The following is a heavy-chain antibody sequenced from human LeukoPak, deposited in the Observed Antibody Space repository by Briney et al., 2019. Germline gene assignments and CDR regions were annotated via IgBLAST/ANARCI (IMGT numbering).Heavy chain of an antibody. Sequence: PGGSLRFSCAASGFTFSGSAMHWVRQASGKGLEWVGRIRSKANSYATAYAASVKGRFTISRDDSKNTAYLQMNSLKTEDTAVYYCTRHAARYCSGGSCYGNDYWGQGTLVTVSS. CDR3: TRHAARYCSGGSCYGNDY. V-gene: IGHV3-73*01. CDR1: GFTFSGSA. D-gene: IGHD2-15*01. J-gene: IGHJ4*02. CDR2: IRSKANSYAT.